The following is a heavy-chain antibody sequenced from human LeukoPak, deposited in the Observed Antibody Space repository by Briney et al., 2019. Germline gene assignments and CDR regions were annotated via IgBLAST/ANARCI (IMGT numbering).Heavy chain of an antibody. CDR2: ITSSSSYI. J-gene: IGHJ5*02. D-gene: IGHD6-25*01. CDR3: ARERHTFDP. CDR1: GFAFSSYS. Sequence: GGSLRLSCAASGFAFSSYSMSWVRQAPGKGLEWVSSITSSSSYIYYADPVKGRFTISRDDAKNSLYLQMNSLRAEDTAVYYCARERHTFDPWGQGTLVTVSS. V-gene: IGHV3-21*01.